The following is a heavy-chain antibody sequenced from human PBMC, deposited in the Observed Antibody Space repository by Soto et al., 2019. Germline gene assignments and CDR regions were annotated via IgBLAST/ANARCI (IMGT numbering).Heavy chain of an antibody. CDR1: DYTSTSYG. Sequence: QVQLVQSRAEVKKPGASVKVSCKASDYTSTSYGISWVRQAPGQGLEWMGWISAHNGNTKYAQKLQGRVTMTTDTSTSTAYMELRSLRSDDTAVYYCARDLAVGLVDYWGQGTLVTVSS. CDR2: ISAHNGNT. D-gene: IGHD6-19*01. J-gene: IGHJ4*02. V-gene: IGHV1-18*01. CDR3: ARDLAVGLVDY.